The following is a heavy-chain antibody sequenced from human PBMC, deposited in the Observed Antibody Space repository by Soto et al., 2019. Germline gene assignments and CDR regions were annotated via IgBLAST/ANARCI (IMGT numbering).Heavy chain of an antibody. CDR1: GFTFSSYA. Sequence: VQLLESGGGLVQPGGSLRLSCAASGFTFSSYAMSWVRQAPGKGLEWVSAISGSGGSTYYADSVKGRFTISRDNSKNTLYLQMNSLRAEDTAVYYCAKDGDIVVVVAATHPEYFQHWGQGTLVTVSS. D-gene: IGHD2-15*01. V-gene: IGHV3-23*01. CDR2: ISGSGGST. J-gene: IGHJ1*01. CDR3: AKDGDIVVVVAATHPEYFQH.